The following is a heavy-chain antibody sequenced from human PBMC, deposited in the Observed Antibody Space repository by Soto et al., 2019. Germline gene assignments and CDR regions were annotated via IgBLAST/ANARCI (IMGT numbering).Heavy chain of an antibody. CDR1: GFTVSSNY. J-gene: IGHJ6*02. CDR3: ERDKSDGHPGYYGMDV. CDR2: IYSGGST. V-gene: IGHV3-53*01. Sequence: GGSLRLSCAASGFTVSSNYMSWVRQAPGKGLEWVSVIYSGGSTYYEDPVKGRFTISIDNSKNTLYLQLNSLRAEDTAVYYCERDKSDGHPGYYGMDVWGQGTTVTVSS.